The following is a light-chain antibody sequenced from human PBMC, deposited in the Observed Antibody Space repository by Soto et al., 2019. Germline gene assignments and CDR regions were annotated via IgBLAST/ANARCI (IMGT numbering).Light chain of an antibody. CDR3: QSYDNTLSASV. V-gene: IGLV1-40*01. Sequence: QSVLTQPPSVSGAPGQRVTISCTGSSSNIGAGHVVHWYQQFPGRAPNLLIYGSSNRPSGVPDRFSGSKSGTSASLAITGRQAEDEAAYYCQSYDNTLSASVFGGGTKLTVL. CDR2: GSS. CDR1: SSNIGAGHV. J-gene: IGLJ2*01.